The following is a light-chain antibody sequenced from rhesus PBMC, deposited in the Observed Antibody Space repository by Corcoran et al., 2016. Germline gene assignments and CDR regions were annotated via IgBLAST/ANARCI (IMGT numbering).Light chain of an antibody. V-gene: IGLV5-83*01. CDR1: SGINVLSYR. CDR2: YHTDSGN. J-gene: IGLJ1*01. Sequence: QPVLTQPTSLSASPGTSARLTCTLRSGINVLSYRFFWSQQKPGSPPRFLLNYHTDSGNLRGSGVPSRFSGSKDASANAGFLLISGLQSEDEADYFCASWRDRAHMFGGGTRLTVL. CDR3: ASWRDRAHM.